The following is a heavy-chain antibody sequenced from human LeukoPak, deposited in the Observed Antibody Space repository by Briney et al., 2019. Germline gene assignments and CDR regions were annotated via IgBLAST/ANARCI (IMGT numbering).Heavy chain of an antibody. D-gene: IGHD3-10*01. CDR1: GGSLSSYY. CDR3: ARGRARFGELFPDY. Sequence: SETLSLTCTVSGGSLSSYYWSWIRQPPGKGLEWIGYIYYSGSTNYNPSLKSRVTISVDTSKNQFSLKLSSVTAADTAVYYCARGRARFGELFPDYWGQGTLVTVSS. CDR2: IYYSGST. V-gene: IGHV4-59*01. J-gene: IGHJ4*02.